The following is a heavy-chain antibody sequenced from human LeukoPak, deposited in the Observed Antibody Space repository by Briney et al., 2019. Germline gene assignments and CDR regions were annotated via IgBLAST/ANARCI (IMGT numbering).Heavy chain of an antibody. Sequence: PGGSLRLSCAASGFTFSGSTMHWVRQASGKGLEWVGRIRSKANSYATAYAASVEGRFTTSRDDSKNTAYLQMNSLKTEDTAMYYCTRSITGITAHFDYWGQGTLVTVSS. CDR3: TRSITGITAHFDY. J-gene: IGHJ4*02. CDR2: IRSKANSYAT. D-gene: IGHD1-7*01. V-gene: IGHV3-73*01. CDR1: GFTFSGST.